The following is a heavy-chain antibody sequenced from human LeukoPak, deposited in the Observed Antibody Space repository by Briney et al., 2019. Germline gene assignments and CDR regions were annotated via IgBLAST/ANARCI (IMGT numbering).Heavy chain of an antibody. J-gene: IGHJ6*02. CDR2: IYPGDSDT. V-gene: IGHV5-51*01. D-gene: IGHD1-1*01. CDR3: ARQRKLRDFNRYRDYYYGMDV. CDR1: GYSFTSYW. Sequence: GESLKISCKGSGYSFTSYWIGWVRQMPGKSLEWMGIIYPGDSDTRYSPSFQGQVTISADKSISTAYLQWSSLKASDTAMYYCARQRKLRDFNRYRDYYYGMDVWSQGTTVTVSS.